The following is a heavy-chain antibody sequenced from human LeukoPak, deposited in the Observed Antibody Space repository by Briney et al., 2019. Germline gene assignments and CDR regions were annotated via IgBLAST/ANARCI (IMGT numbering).Heavy chain of an antibody. J-gene: IGHJ4*02. Sequence: PSETLSLTCTVSGDSISYYYWSWIRQPPGKGLEWIGYIYYSGSTNYNPSLKSRVTISVDTSKNQFSLKLSSVTAADTAVYYCARVWSSGYSLDYWGQGTLVTVSS. CDR2: IYYSGST. D-gene: IGHD3-22*01. V-gene: IGHV4-59*01. CDR3: ARVWSSGYSLDY. CDR1: GDSISYYY.